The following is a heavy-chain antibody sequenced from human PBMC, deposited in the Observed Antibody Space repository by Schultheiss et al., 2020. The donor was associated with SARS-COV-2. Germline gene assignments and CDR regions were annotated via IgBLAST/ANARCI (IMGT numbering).Heavy chain of an antibody. V-gene: IGHV3-30*03. CDR1: GFTFSSYG. Sequence: GESLKISCAASGFTFSSYGMHWVRQAPGKGLEWVAVISYDGSNKYYADSVKGRFTISRDNSKNTLYLQMNSLRAEDTAVYYCARGDMVRGVPYYYYYYGMDVWGQGTTVTVSS. D-gene: IGHD3-10*01. J-gene: IGHJ6*02. CDR2: ISYDGSNK. CDR3: ARGDMVRGVPYYYYYYGMDV.